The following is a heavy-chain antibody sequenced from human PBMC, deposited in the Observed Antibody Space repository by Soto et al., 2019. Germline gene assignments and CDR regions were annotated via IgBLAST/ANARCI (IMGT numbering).Heavy chain of an antibody. CDR2: LHHSGTT. V-gene: IGHV4-38-2*01. D-gene: IGHD3-10*01. CDR1: GYSISSGYY. Sequence: SETLSLTCAVSGYSISSGYYWGWIRQPPGKGLEWIGSLHHSGTTYYNPSLKSRVTISVDTSKNQFSLKLSSVTAADTAVYYCASDVLLWFGESHLNWFDPWGQGTLVTVSS. J-gene: IGHJ5*02. CDR3: ASDVLLWFGESHLNWFDP.